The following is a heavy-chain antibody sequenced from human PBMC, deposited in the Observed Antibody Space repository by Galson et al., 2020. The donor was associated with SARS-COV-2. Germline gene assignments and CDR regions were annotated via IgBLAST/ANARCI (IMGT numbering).Heavy chain of an antibody. Sequence: GGSLRLSCAASGFTFSSYGMHWVRQAPGKGLEWVAVLSYDGSNKYYADSVKGRFTISRENSKKTLYLQMNSLRAEDTAVYYCAKAGSDTYYDFWSGYYFPDTTFYYYYYGMDVWGQGTTVTVSS. CDR2: LSYDGSNK. V-gene: IGHV3-30*18. J-gene: IGHJ6*02. D-gene: IGHD3-3*01. CDR1: GFTFSSYG. CDR3: AKAGSDTYYDFWSGYYFPDTTFYYYYYGMDV.